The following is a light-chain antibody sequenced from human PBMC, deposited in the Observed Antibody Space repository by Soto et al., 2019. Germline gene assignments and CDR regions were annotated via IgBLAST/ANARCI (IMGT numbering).Light chain of an antibody. CDR2: DAS. Sequence: TNSATALTVSPGERVTLSCRAGRRIDSYFAWYQQKPGQAPRLLIYDASNRATGIPARFSGSGSGTDFTLTISSLVPEDFAVYYCQQRRNWPPWTFGQGTKVDIK. J-gene: IGKJ1*01. V-gene: IGKV3-11*01. CDR3: QQRRNWPPWT. CDR1: RRIDSY.